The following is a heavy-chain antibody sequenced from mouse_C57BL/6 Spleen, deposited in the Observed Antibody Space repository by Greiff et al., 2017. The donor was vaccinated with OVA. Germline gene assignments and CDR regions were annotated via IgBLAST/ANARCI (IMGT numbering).Heavy chain of an antibody. J-gene: IGHJ1*03. CDR1: GYSITSDY. Sequence: EVKLMESGPGLAKPSQTLSLTCSVTGYSITSDYWNWIRKFPGNKLEYMGYISYSGSTYYNPSLKSRISITRDTSKNQYYLQLNSMTTEDTATYYCAREIYDYGGWYFDVWGTGTTVTVSS. V-gene: IGHV3-8*01. D-gene: IGHD2-4*01. CDR2: ISYSGST. CDR3: AREIYDYGGWYFDV.